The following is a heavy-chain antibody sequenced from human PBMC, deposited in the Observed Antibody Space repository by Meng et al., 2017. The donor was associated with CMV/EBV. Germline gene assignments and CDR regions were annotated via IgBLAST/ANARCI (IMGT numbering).Heavy chain of an antibody. CDR3: AKRSMILAVVDY. CDR1: GFTFSSYA. CDR2: IYSGGSST. V-gene: IGHV3-23*03. Sequence: GGSLRISCAASGFTFSSYAMSWVRQAPGKGLEWVSVIYSGGSSTYYADSVKGRFTISRDNSKNTLYLQMNSLRAEDTAVYYCAKRSMILAVVDYWGQGTLVTVSS. D-gene: IGHD3-22*01. J-gene: IGHJ4*02.